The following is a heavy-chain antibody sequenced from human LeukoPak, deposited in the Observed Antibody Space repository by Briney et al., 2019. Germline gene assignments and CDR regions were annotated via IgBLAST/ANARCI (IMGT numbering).Heavy chain of an antibody. V-gene: IGHV1-24*01. D-gene: IGHD1-26*01. J-gene: IGHJ4*02. CDR3: ATDLRELVDFDF. Sequence: ASVKVSFKVSGYPLTELSMHWVRQAPGKGLEWMGGFDPEDGETISAQKFQGRVTMTEDTSIDTTYMELSSLRSEDTAVYYCATDLRELVDFDFWGQGTLVTVSS. CDR1: GYPLTELS. CDR2: FDPEDGET.